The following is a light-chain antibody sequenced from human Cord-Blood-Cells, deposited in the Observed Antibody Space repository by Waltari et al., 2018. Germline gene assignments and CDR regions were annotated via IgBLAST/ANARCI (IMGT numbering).Light chain of an antibody. CDR1: QSISSY. Sequence: DIQMTHSPSSLSASVGDRVTITCRASQSISSYLNWYQQKPGKAPKLLIYAASSLQSGVPSRFSGGGSGTDFTLTISSLQPEDFATYYCQQSYSTPFTFGPGTKVDI. CDR3: QQSYSTPFT. V-gene: IGKV1-39*01. CDR2: AAS. J-gene: IGKJ3*01.